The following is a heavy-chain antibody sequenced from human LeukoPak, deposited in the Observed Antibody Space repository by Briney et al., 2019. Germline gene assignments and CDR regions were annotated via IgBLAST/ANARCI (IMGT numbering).Heavy chain of an antibody. J-gene: IGHJ4*02. V-gene: IGHV6-1*01. CDR1: GDSVSSNSAA. CDR2: TYYRYKWYK. Sequence: SQTLSLTCAISGDSVSSNSAAWNCIGQSLSRIRECIGKTYYRYKWYKDYAVSVNSRITINPDTSKNQFCLQLNSVTPDDKAVYYCARDGAVGGPYFVYWGEGTLVTLSS. D-gene: IGHD3-3*01. CDR3: ARDGAVGGPYFVY.